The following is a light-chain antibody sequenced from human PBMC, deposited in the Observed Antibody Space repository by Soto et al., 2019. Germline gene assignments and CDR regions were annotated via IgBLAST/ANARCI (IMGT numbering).Light chain of an antibody. V-gene: IGLV2-14*01. Sequence: QSALTQPASVSGSPGQSIAISCTGVRTDVADAYDYVSWYQQYPGEAPKVIIYDVSHRPAGVSNRFSGSKSGNTASLTISGLQTQDEADYYCSSYTSATTYVFGTGTKVTVL. CDR1: RTDVADAYDY. CDR2: DVS. CDR3: SSYTSATTYV. J-gene: IGLJ1*01.